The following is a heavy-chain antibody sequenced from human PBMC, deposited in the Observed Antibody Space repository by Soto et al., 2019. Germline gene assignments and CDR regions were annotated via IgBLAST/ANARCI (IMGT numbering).Heavy chain of an antibody. J-gene: IGHJ5*02. CDR1: GGSISSGGYY. V-gene: IGHV4-31*03. CDR3: ARDRASMVRGARGWFDP. Sequence: QVQLQESGPGLVKPSQTLSLTCTVSGGSISSGGYYWSWIRQHPGKGLEWIGYIYFSGSTYYNPSLKSRVTISVDTSKIQFSLKLSSVTAADTAVYYCARDRASMVRGARGWFDPWGQGTLVTVSS. D-gene: IGHD3-10*01. CDR2: IYFSGST.